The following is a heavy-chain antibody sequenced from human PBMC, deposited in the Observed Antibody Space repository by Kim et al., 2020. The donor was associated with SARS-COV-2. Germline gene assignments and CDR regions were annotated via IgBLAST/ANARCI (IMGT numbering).Heavy chain of an antibody. CDR1: GYSFTSYW. V-gene: IGHV5-51*01. J-gene: IGHJ6*02. D-gene: IGHD3-3*01. CDR3: ARHAPTYYDFWSGYYTGYYYYGMDV. Sequence: GESLKISCKGSGYSFTSYWIGWVRQMPGKGLEWMGIIYPGDSDTRYSPSFQGQVTISADKSISTAYLQWSSLKASDTAMYYCARHAPTYYDFWSGYYTGYYYYGMDVWGQGTTVTVSS. CDR2: IYPGDSDT.